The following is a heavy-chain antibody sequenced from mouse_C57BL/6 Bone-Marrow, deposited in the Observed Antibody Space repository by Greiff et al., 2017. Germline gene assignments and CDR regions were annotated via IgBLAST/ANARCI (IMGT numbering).Heavy chain of an antibody. CDR2: IYPSDSET. CDR3: AREGDGYSAMDY. V-gene: IGHV1-61*01. J-gene: IGHJ4*01. CDR1: GYTFTSYW. Sequence: QVQLQQPGAELVRPGSSVKLSCKASGYTFTSYWMDWVKQRPGQGLEWIGNIYPSDSETHYNQKFKDKATLTVDKSSSTAYMQLSSLTSEDSAVYYCAREGDGYSAMDYWGQGTSVTVSS. D-gene: IGHD2-3*01.